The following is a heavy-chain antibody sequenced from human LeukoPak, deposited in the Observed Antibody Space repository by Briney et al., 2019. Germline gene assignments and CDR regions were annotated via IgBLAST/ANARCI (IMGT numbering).Heavy chain of an antibody. V-gene: IGHV3-48*03. Sequence: GGSLRLSCAASGFTFSSYEMNWVRQAPGKGLDCASYISSSGGTISYADSVKGRFTISRDNAKNALYLQMNSLRAEDTANYYCARGGNWFDPWGQGTLVTVSS. J-gene: IGHJ5*02. CDR2: ISSSGGTI. CDR3: ARGGNWFDP. CDR1: GFTFSSYE. D-gene: IGHD3-16*01.